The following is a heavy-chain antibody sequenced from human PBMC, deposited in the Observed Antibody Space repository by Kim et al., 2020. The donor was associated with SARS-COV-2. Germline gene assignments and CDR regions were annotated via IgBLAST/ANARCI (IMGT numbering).Heavy chain of an antibody. J-gene: IGHJ6*02. D-gene: IGHD3-9*01. Sequence: ESVKGRFTITRDNSKDTLNLQMNTLRAEDTAVYYCAKGYDKSGTSRGMDVWGQGTTVTGSS. CDR3: AKGYDKSGTSRGMDV. V-gene: IGHV3-23*01.